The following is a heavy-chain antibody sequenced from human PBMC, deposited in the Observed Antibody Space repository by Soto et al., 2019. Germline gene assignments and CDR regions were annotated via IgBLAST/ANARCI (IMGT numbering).Heavy chain of an antibody. V-gene: IGHV1-18*01. Sequence: QVQLVQSRGEVKKPGASVKVSCKTSGYSFTTYGISWVRQAPGQGLEWMGWISGYNGNTNYAQKLKGRLTMTTDTSTNTAHMELRSLTSDDTAVYYCAREGPATYYYYGMDVWGQGSTVTVSS. CDR3: AREGPATYYYYGMDV. CDR1: GYSFTTYG. J-gene: IGHJ6*02. CDR2: ISGYNGNT.